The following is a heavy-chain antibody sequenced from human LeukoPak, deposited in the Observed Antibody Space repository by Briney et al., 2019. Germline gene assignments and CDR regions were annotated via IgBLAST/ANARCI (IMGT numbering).Heavy chain of an antibody. V-gene: IGHV1-69*04. CDR3: ASLVYYYGSGSSMSYYYYYGMDV. Sequence: SVKVSCKASGGTFSSYAISWVRQAPGQGLEWMGRIIPILGIANCAQKFQGRVTITADKSTSTAYMELSSLRSEDTAVYYCASLVYYYGSGSSMSYYYYYGMDVWGQGTTVTVSS. J-gene: IGHJ6*02. D-gene: IGHD3-10*01. CDR2: IIPILGIA. CDR1: GGTFSSYA.